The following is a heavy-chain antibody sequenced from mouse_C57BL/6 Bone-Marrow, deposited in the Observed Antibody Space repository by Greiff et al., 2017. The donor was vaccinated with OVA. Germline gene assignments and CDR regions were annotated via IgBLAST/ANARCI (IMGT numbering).Heavy chain of an antibody. CDR2: IDPENGDT. CDR3: TTDYGSREGFAY. V-gene: IGHV14-4*01. CDR1: GFNIKDDY. D-gene: IGHD1-1*01. Sequence: DVQLQESGAELVRPGASVKLSCTASGFNIKDDYMHWVKQRPEQGLEWIGWIDPENGDTEYASKFQGKATITADTSSNTAYLQLSSLTSEDTAVYYCTTDYGSREGFAYWGQGTLVTVSA. J-gene: IGHJ3*01.